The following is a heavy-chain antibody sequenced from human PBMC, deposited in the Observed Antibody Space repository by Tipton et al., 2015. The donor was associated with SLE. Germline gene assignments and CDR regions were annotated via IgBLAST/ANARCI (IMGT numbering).Heavy chain of an antibody. V-gene: IGHV4-38-2*02. J-gene: IGHJ4*02. CDR1: GYSISSGYY. Sequence: PGLVKPSETLSLTCTVSGYSISSGYYWGWIRQPPGKGLEWIGSIYHSGSTYYNPSLKSRVTISVDTSKNQFSLKLSSVTAADTAVYYCARVDQLLFDYWGQGTLVTVSS. CDR3: ARVDQLLFDY. D-gene: IGHD2-2*01. CDR2: IYHSGST.